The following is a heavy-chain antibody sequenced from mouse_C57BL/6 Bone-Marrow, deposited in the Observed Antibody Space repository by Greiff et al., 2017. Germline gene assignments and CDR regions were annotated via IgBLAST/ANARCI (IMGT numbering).Heavy chain of an antibody. CDR1: GFSLTSYG. CDR2: IWSGGST. V-gene: IGHV2-2*01. J-gene: IGHJ4*01. Sequence: QVQLKESGPGLVQPSQSLSITCTVSGFSLTSYGVHWVRQSPGKGLEWLGVIWSGGSTDYNAAFISRLSISKDNSKSQVFYKMNSLHADDTAIYYCARKAQLGRRAMDSWGQGTSGTVSS. D-gene: IGHD4-1*02. CDR3: ARKAQLGRRAMDS.